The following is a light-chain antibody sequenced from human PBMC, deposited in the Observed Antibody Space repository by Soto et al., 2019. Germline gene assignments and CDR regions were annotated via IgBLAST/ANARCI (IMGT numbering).Light chain of an antibody. Sequence: EIVMTQSPATPSVSPGERATLSCRASQSVSSRLAWFQHKPGQAPRLLIYDASTRATGIPARFSGSGSGTEFTLTISSLQSEDFAVYYCQQYNNWPPWTFGQGTKVDIK. CDR1: QSVSSR. J-gene: IGKJ1*01. V-gene: IGKV3-15*01. CDR2: DAS. CDR3: QQYNNWPPWT.